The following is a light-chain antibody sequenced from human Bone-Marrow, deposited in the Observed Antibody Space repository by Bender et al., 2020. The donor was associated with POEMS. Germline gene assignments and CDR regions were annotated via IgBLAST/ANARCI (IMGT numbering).Light chain of an antibody. Sequence: QSALTQPASVSGSPGQSITISCTGASSDVGSYNRVSWYQQSLGKAPKLMIYDVSTRPSGVSNRFSGSKSGNTASLTISGLQAEDEADYYCSSYAGSNKFVFGGGTKLTVL. CDR1: SSDVGSYNR. CDR2: DVS. V-gene: IGLV2-14*02. J-gene: IGLJ2*01. CDR3: SSYAGSNKFV.